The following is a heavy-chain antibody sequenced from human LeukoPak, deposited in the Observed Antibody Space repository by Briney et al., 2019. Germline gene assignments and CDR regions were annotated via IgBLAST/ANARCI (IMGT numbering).Heavy chain of an antibody. CDR3: AKDRVTTVTLFDY. CDR2: ISGTGGST. J-gene: IGHJ4*02. Sequence: PGGSLRLSCAASGFTFSTYAMTWVRQAPGKGLEWVSLISGTGGSTYYADSVKGRFTISRDNSKNTVYLQMNSLRAEDTAVYYCAKDRVTTVTLFDYWGQGTLVTVSS. D-gene: IGHD4-17*01. CDR1: GFTFSTYA. V-gene: IGHV3-23*01.